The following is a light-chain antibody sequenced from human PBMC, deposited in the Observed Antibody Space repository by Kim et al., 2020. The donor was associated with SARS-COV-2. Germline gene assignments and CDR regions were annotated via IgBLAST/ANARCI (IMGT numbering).Light chain of an antibody. CDR3: QSYDSSLSGSCV. V-gene: IGLV1-40*01. CDR1: SSNIGAGYD. J-gene: IGLJ1*01. Sequence: VTISCAGSSSNIGAGYDVHWYQQLPGTAPKLLIYGNSNRPSGVPDRFSGSKSGTSASLAITGLQAEDEADYYCQSYDSSLSGSCVFGTGTKVTVL. CDR2: GNS.